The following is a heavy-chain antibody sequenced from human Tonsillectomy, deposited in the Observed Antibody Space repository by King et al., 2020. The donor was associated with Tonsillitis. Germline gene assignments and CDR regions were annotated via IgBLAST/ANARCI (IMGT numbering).Heavy chain of an antibody. CDR2: INPNSGGT. CDR3: AGEGTSQRITMVRGVLGY. Sequence: VQLVESGAEVKKPGASVKVSCKASGYTFTGYYMHWVRQAPGQGLEWMGWINPNSGGTNYAQKFQGRVTRTRDTSISTAYMELSRLRSDDTAVYYCAGEGTSQRITMVRGVLGYWGQGTLVTVSS. J-gene: IGHJ4*02. D-gene: IGHD3-10*01. V-gene: IGHV1-2*02. CDR1: GYTFTGYY.